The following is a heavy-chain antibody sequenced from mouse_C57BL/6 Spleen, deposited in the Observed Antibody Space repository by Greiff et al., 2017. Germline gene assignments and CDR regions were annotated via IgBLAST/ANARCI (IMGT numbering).Heavy chain of an antibody. Sequence: VQLQQPGAELVRPGSSVKLSCKASGYTFTSYWMDWVKQRPGQGLEWIGNIYPSDSETQYNQKFKDKATLTVDKSSSTTDMQLSSLTSDDSAVYYCARSRTDYGPFAYWGQGTLVTVSA. D-gene: IGHD1-1*01. V-gene: IGHV1-61*01. CDR2: IYPSDSET. CDR3: ARSRTDYGPFAY. CDR1: GYTFTSYW. J-gene: IGHJ3*01.